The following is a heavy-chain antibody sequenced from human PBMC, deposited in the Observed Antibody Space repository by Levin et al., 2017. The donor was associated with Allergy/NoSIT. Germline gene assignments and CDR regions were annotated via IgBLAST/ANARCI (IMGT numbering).Heavy chain of an antibody. V-gene: IGHV3-23*01. D-gene: IGHD5-24*01. CDR2: IIGSGGDT. J-gene: IGHJ4*02. CDR3: AKEEDGEFDF. Sequence: AGGSLRLSCKVSGFTFSGYVMSWVRQAPGKGLEWVSGIIGSGGDTYYADSVKGRFTISRDNSKNTLYLQMNSLRAEDTAVYYCAKEEDGEFDFWGQGTLVTVSS. CDR1: GFTFSGYV.